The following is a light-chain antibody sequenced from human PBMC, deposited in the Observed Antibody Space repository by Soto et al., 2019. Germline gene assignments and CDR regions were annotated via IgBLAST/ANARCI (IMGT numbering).Light chain of an antibody. CDR2: GNS. CDR1: SSNIGAGYD. Sequence: QSVLTQPPSVSGAPGQRVTISCTGSSSNIGAGYDVHWYQQLPGTAPKLLIYGNSNRPSGVPDRFSGSKSGTSASLAITGLQAEDEADYYCQSYDSSLSGPYVFGTGTKVNV. CDR3: QSYDSSLSGPYV. V-gene: IGLV1-40*01. J-gene: IGLJ1*01.